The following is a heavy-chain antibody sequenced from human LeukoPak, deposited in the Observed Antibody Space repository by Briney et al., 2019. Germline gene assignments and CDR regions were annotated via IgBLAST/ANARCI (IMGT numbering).Heavy chain of an antibody. V-gene: IGHV3-30-3*01. J-gene: IGHJ6*02. CDR3: ARDRGSSWYKAHYYYGMDV. CDR2: ISYDGSNK. Sequence: GGSLRLSCAASGFTFSSYAMHWVRQAPGKGLEWVAVISYDGSNKYYADSVKGRFTISRDNSKNTLYLQMNSLRAEDTAVNYCARDRGSSWYKAHYYYGMDVWGQGTTVTVSS. CDR1: GFTFSSYA. D-gene: IGHD6-13*01.